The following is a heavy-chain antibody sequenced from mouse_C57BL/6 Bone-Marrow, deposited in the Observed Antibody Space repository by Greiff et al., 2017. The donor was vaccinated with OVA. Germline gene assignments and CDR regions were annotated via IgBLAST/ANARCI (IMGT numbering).Heavy chain of an antibody. D-gene: IGHD4-1*01. CDR3: ARLTGIDY. J-gene: IGHJ2*01. CDR2: ISSGGSYT. CDR1: GFTFSSYG. Sequence: EVKLVESGGDLVKPGGSLKLSCAASGFTFSSYGMSWVRQTPDKRLEWVATISSGGSYTYYPDSVKGRFTISRDNAKNTLYLQMSSLKSDDTAMYYCARLTGIDYWGQGTTLTVSS. V-gene: IGHV5-6*01.